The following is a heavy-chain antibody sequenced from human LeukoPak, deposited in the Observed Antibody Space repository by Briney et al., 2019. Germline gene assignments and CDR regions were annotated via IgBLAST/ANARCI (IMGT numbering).Heavy chain of an antibody. CDR3: AKDFAWGSSSWSFGY. D-gene: IGHD6-13*01. Sequence: GGSLRLSCAASGFTFDDYAMHWVRQAPGKGLEWVSGISWNSGSIGYADSVKGRFTISRDNAKNSLYLQMNSLRAEDTALYYCAKDFAWGSSSWSFGYWGQGTLVTVSS. J-gene: IGHJ4*02. CDR2: ISWNSGSI. V-gene: IGHV3-9*01. CDR1: GFTFDDYA.